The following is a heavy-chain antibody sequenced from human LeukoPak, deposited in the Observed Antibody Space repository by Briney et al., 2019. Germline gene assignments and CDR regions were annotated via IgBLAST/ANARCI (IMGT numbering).Heavy chain of an antibody. CDR3: ARGKWLRLFYFDY. V-gene: IGHV3-53*01. D-gene: IGHD5-12*01. CDR2: IYSGGST. Sequence: GGSQRLSCAASGFTVSSNYMSWVRQAPGKGLEWVSVIYSGGSTYYADSVKGRFTISRDNSKNTLYLQMNSLRAEDTAVYYCARGKWLRLFYFDYWGQGTLVTVSS. CDR1: GFTVSSNY. J-gene: IGHJ4*02.